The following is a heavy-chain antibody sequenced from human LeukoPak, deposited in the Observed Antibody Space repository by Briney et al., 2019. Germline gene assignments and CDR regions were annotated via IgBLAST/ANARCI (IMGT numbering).Heavy chain of an antibody. D-gene: IGHD2-15*01. J-gene: IGHJ4*02. V-gene: IGHV4-34*01. CDR1: GGSLSGYY. CDR3: GRDGSRYCSGASCYTY. Sequence: PSETLSLTCAVYGGSLSGYYWSWIRQPAGRGLEWIGEINYSGSTNYNPSLKSRVTISVDTSKNQFSLKLSSVTAADTAVYYCGRDGSRYCSGASCYTYWGQGTLVTVSS. CDR2: INYSGST.